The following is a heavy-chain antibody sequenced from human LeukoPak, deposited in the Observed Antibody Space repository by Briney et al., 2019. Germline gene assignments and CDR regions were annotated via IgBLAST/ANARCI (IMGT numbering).Heavy chain of an antibody. CDR3: AKSAITMIVVVTPLDY. Sequence: GGSLRLSCAASGFTFSDYYMSWVRQAPGKGLEWVSAISGSGGSTYYADSVKGRFTISRDNSKNTLYLQMNSLRAEDTAVYYCAKSAITMIVVVTPLDYWGQGTLVTVSS. CDR2: ISGSGGST. CDR1: GFTFSDYY. J-gene: IGHJ4*02. V-gene: IGHV3-23*01. D-gene: IGHD3-22*01.